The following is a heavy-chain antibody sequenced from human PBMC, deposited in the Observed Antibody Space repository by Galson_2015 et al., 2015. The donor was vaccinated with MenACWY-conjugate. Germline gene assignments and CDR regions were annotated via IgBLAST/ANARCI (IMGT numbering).Heavy chain of an antibody. J-gene: IGHJ6*02. V-gene: IGHV5-10-1*01. Sequence: QSGAEVKKPGESLRISCKGSGYSFTSYWISWVRQMPGKGLEWMGRIDPSDSYTNYSPSFQGHVTISADKSISTAYLQWSSLRASDTAMYYCARAIVVVPAATDYYYGMDVWGQGTTVTVSS. D-gene: IGHD2-2*01. CDR1: GYSFTSYW. CDR2: IDPSDSYT. CDR3: ARAIVVVPAATDYYYGMDV.